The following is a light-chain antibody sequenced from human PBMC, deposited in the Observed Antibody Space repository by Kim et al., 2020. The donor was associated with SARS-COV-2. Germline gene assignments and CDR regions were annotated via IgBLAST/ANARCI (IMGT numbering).Light chain of an antibody. Sequence: SPGESATPACRASQRVSSNFSWYHQKPRQEPRLLIYDASNSAASILAKCSGSGSETEFNLIIISLAPEDFAVYYCQQRSNWSSLTFGEGTKVDIK. CDR1: QRVSSN. J-gene: IGKJ4*01. V-gene: IGKV3-11*01. CDR3: QQRSNWSSLT. CDR2: DAS.